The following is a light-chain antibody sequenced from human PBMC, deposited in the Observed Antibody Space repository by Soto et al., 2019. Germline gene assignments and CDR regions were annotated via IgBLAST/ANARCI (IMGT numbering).Light chain of an antibody. J-gene: IGKJ5*01. Sequence: IVMKLSPATVSVAPRESATLSCRASQSVSIKLAWYQQRPGRAPRLLIYDTSTRATGIPARFSGSGSGTEFTLTVSSLQSEDFAVYFCQQYNAWRLISFGQGTRLEI. CDR2: DTS. V-gene: IGKV3-15*01. CDR3: QQYNAWRLIS. CDR1: QSVSIK.